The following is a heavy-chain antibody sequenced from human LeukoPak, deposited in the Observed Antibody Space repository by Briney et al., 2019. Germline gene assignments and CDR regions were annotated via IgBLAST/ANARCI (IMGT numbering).Heavy chain of an antibody. J-gene: IGHJ6*03. CDR3: ASHSSSRTQPPVSYYYYYMDV. CDR1: GGSISSYY. D-gene: IGHD6-13*01. Sequence: PSETLSLTCTVSGGSISSYYWSWIRQPAGKGLEWIGRIYTSGSTNYNPSLKSRVTMSVDTSKNQFSLKLSSVTAADTAVYYCASHSSSRTQPPVSYYYYYMDVWGKGTTVTVSS. V-gene: IGHV4-4*07. CDR2: IYTSGST.